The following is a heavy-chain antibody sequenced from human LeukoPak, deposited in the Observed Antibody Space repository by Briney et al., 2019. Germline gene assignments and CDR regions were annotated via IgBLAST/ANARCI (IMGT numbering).Heavy chain of an antibody. CDR2: ISGSGGST. D-gene: IGHD4-17*01. V-gene: IGHV3-23*01. J-gene: IGHJ4*02. CDR3: AKDTTVTILSEFDY. Sequence: PGGSLRLSCAASGFTFSSYAMSWVRQAPGKGLEWVSAISGSGGSTYYADSVKGRFTISRDNSKNTLYLQMNSLRAEDTAVYHCAKDTTVTILSEFDYWGQGTLVTVSS. CDR1: GFTFSSYA.